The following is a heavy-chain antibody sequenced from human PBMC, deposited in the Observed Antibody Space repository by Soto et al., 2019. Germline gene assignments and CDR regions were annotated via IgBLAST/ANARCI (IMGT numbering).Heavy chain of an antibody. D-gene: IGHD6-13*01. Sequence: GESLKISCKGSGYSFTSYWIGWVRQVPGKGLEWMGIIYPGDSDTRYSPSFQGQVTISADKSISTAYLQWSSLKASDTAMYYCARPPSSSWYPYYYGMDVWGQGTTVTVSS. CDR1: GYSFTSYW. CDR3: ARPPSSSWYPYYYGMDV. CDR2: IYPGDSDT. V-gene: IGHV5-51*01. J-gene: IGHJ6*02.